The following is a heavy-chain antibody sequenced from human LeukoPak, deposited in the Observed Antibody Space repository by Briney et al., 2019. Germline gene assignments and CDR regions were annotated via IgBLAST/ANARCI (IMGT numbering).Heavy chain of an antibody. J-gene: IGHJ6*03. V-gene: IGHV4-31*03. CDR2: IYYSGST. D-gene: IGHD3-16*01. Sequence: PSQTLSLTCTVSGGSISSGGYYWSWIRQHPGKGLEWIGYIYYSGSTYYNPSLKSRVTISVDTSKNQFSLKLSSVTAADTAVYYCARELLEFGLDYYYYMDVWGKGTTVTVSS. CDR1: GGSISSGGYY. CDR3: ARELLEFGLDYYYYMDV.